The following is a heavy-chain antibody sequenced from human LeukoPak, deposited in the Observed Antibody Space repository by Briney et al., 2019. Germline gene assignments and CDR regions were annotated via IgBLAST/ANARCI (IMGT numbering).Heavy chain of an antibody. V-gene: IGHV1-18*01. J-gene: IGHJ5*02. D-gene: IGHD3-3*01. CDR1: GYTFTSYG. CDR3: ARGRHSITIFGVVIINNWFDP. Sequence: ASVKVSCKASGYTFTSYGISWVRQAPGQGLEWMGWISAYNRNTNYAQKLQGRVTMTRNTSISTAYMELSSLRSEDTAVYYCARGRHSITIFGVVIINNWFDPWGQGTLVTVSS. CDR2: ISAYNRNT.